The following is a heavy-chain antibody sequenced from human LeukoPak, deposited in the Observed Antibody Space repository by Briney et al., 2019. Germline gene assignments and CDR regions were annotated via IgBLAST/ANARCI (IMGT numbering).Heavy chain of an antibody. Sequence: SETLSLTCTVSGGSISSGSYYWSWIRQPAGKGLKWIGRIYTSGSTNYNPSLKSRVTISVDTSKNQFSLKLSSVTAADTAVYYCARASVGGYCSSTSCHMGYYYYYMDVWGKGTTVTVSS. CDR2: IYTSGST. CDR1: GGSISSGSYY. J-gene: IGHJ6*03. V-gene: IGHV4-61*02. CDR3: ARASVGGYCSSTSCHMGYYYYYMDV. D-gene: IGHD2-2*01.